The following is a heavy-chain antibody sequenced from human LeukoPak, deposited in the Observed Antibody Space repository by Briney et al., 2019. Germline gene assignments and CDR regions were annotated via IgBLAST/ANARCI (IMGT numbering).Heavy chain of an antibody. V-gene: IGHV3-33*01. CDR2: IWYDGSNK. J-gene: IGHJ6*03. CDR3: GRGGWGACPVMAV. D-gene: IGHD1-26*01. CDR1: GFTFSSYG. Sequence: GGSLRLSCAASGFTFSSYGMHWVRQAPGKGLEWVAVIWYDGSNKYYADSVKGRFTISRDNSKNTLYLQMNSLRAEDTAVYYWGRGGWGACPVMAVWGKGTTVPVS.